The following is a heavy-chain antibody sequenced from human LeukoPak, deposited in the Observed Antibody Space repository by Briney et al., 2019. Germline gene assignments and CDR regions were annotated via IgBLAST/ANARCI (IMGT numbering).Heavy chain of an antibody. CDR3: AGTYYYDSSGYPYYFDY. Sequence: SETLSLTCTVSGGSISSYYWSWIRQPPGKGLEWIGYIYYSGSTNYNPSLKSRVTISVDTSKNQFSLKLSSVTAADTAVYYCAGTYYYDSSGYPYYFDYWGQGTLVTVSS. CDR1: GGSISSYY. V-gene: IGHV4-59*08. D-gene: IGHD3-22*01. CDR2: IYYSGST. J-gene: IGHJ4*02.